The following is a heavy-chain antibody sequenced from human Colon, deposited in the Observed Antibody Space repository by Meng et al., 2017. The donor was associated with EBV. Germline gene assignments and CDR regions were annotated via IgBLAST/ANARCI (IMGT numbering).Heavy chain of an antibody. CDR2: INSNWNT. CDR3: VRVRGDFDY. J-gene: IGHJ4*02. D-gene: IGHD3-16*01. V-gene: IGHV4-39*07. CDR1: GDSVSDTNHF. Sequence: PLEESGPGTVNPSETLSLTCIFSGDSVSDTNHFWGWVRQAPGKGLEWVGSINSNWNTYSNPSLTSRVTMSLDTSKNQFSLKLSSVTAADTAVYYCVRVRGDFDYWGQGTLVTVSS.